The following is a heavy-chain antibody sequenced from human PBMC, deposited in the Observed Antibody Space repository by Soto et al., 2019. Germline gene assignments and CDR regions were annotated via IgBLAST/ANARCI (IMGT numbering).Heavy chain of an antibody. V-gene: IGHV3-20*01. J-gene: IGHJ6*03. CDR1: GFTFDDHG. Sequence: EVQLLESGGGVVRPGGSLRLSCVASGFTFDDHGLSWVRQAPGKGLEWVAGINWNGGSTDYVESVKGRFTISRDNAKKSLYLQVNSLRAEDTALYHCARSRYCTSASCYFYYYYYMDVWGKGTTVIVSS. D-gene: IGHD2-2*01. CDR3: ARSRYCTSASCYFYYYYYMDV. CDR2: INWNGGST.